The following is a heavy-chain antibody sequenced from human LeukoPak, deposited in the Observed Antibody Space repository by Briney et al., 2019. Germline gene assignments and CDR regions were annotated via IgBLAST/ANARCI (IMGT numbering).Heavy chain of an antibody. CDR2: MYYSGST. CDR3: ARAYCGDDCSFDY. V-gene: IGHV4-39*07. D-gene: IGHD2-21*02. J-gene: IGHJ4*02. CDR1: GGSISSTNYY. Sequence: SETLSLTCTVSGGSISSTNYYWGWIRQPPGKGLEWIGSMYYSGSTYYNPSLKSRVTISVDTSKNQFSLNLSSVTAADTAVYYCARAYCGDDCSFDYWGQGTLVTVSS.